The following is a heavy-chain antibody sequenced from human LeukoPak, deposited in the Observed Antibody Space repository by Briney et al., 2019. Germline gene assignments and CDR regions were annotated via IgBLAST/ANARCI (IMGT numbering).Heavy chain of an antibody. CDR2: IYSGGST. J-gene: IGHJ6*03. D-gene: IGHD3-10*01. V-gene: IGHV3-53*01. CDR3: VRDLRDRRGYSNYYMDV. CDR1: DLTVSNNY. Sequence: GGSLRLSCAGSDLTVSNNYMSWVRQSPERGLEWVSIIYSGGSTDYADSVEGRFTTSRDTSKNTVYLQMNNLRAEDTAVYYCVRDLRDRRGYSNYYMDVWGKGTTVTVSS.